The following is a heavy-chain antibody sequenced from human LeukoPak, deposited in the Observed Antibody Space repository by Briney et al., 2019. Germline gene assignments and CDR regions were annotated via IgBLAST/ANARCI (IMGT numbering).Heavy chain of an antibody. Sequence: GGSLRLSCAASGFICSNVYMSWVRQAPGEGLEWVSYISSSGSTIYYADSVKGRFTISRDNAKNSLYLQMNSLRAEDTAVYYCARHGNSGVYFDYWGQGTLVTVSS. CDR2: ISSSGSTI. D-gene: IGHD4-23*01. CDR1: GFICSNVY. V-gene: IGHV3-11*01. J-gene: IGHJ4*02. CDR3: ARHGNSGVYFDY.